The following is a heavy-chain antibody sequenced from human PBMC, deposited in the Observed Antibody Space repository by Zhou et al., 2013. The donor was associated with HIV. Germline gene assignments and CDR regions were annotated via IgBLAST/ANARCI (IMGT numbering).Heavy chain of an antibody. Sequence: QVQLVQSGAEVKKPGASVKVSCKASGYTFTSYYMHWVRQAPGQGLEWMGMINPSGGSTTYAQKFQGRVTMTSDTSTSTVYMELSSLKSEDTAVYYCASPGYCSGGSCPFDYWGQGTLVTVSS. CDR1: GYTFTSYY. J-gene: IGHJ4*02. D-gene: IGHD2-15*01. CDR3: ASPGYCSGGSCPFDY. V-gene: IGHV1-46*01. CDR2: INPSGGST.